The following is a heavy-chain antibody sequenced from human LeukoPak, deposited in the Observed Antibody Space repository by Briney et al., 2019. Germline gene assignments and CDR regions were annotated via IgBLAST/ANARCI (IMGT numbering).Heavy chain of an antibody. CDR1: GFTFDDYA. CDR3: AKDLGLGVPYYYGSGLDY. D-gene: IGHD3-10*01. V-gene: IGHV3-9*01. CDR2: ISWNSGSI. J-gene: IGHJ4*02. Sequence: GGSLRLSCAASGFTFDDYAMHWVRQAPGKGLEWVSGISWNSGSIGYADSVKGRFTISRDNAKNSLYLQMNSLRAEDTALYYCAKDLGLGVPYYYGSGLDYWGQGTLVTVSS.